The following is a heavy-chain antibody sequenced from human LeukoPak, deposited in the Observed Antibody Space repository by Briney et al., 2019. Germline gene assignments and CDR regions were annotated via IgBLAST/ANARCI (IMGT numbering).Heavy chain of an antibody. D-gene: IGHD1-26*01. CDR1: GGSISGYY. V-gene: IGHV4-4*07. J-gene: IGHJ4*02. CDR3: ARQDSKVGAYTGPYYFDY. CDR2: IYTTGTT. Sequence: SETLSLTCTVSGGSISGYYWSWIRQPAGKGLEWIGRIYTTGTTHDNPSLKSRLTMSVDTSNNQVSLRLSSVTAADTAVYYCARQDSKVGAYTGPYYFDYWGQGTLVTVSS.